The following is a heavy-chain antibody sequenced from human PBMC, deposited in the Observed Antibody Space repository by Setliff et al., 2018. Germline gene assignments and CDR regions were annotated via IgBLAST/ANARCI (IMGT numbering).Heavy chain of an antibody. Sequence: SETLSLTCTVSGGSISSGTYYWSWIRQPAGKGLEWIGRLHTSGSIDYNPSLKSRVTISVDTSRNQFSLKLSSVTAADTAVYYCRFWSGYYKNDYWGQGTLVTVS. CDR2: LHTSGSI. D-gene: IGHD3-3*01. J-gene: IGHJ4*02. CDR1: GGSISSGTYY. V-gene: IGHV4-61*02. CDR3: RFWSGYYKNDY.